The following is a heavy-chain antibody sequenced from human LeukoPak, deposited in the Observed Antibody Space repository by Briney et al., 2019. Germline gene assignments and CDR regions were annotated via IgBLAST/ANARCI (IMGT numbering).Heavy chain of an antibody. V-gene: IGHV4-59*01. CDR3: ARESNGDYSDY. CDR2: IYSSGST. J-gene: IGHJ4*02. Sequence: SETLSLTFTVSGGSISSYYWNWIRQPPRKGLEWIGYIYSSGSTSYNPSLKSRVTMSIDTSKNQFSLKVKSVTAADTAVYYCARESNGDYSDYWGQGTLVTVSS. CDR1: GGSISSYY. D-gene: IGHD4-17*01.